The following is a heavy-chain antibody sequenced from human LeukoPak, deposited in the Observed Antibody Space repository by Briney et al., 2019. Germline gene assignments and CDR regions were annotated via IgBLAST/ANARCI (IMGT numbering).Heavy chain of an antibody. Sequence: PGGSLRLSCAASGFTFSGSAMHWVRQASGEGVEWVGRIRSKANSYATAYAASVKGRFTISRDDSKNTAYLQMNSLKTEDTAVYYCTRPEETYYMDVWGKGTTVTVSS. CDR1: GFTFSGSA. CDR3: TRPEETYYMDV. D-gene: IGHD5-24*01. CDR2: IRSKANSYAT. J-gene: IGHJ6*03. V-gene: IGHV3-73*01.